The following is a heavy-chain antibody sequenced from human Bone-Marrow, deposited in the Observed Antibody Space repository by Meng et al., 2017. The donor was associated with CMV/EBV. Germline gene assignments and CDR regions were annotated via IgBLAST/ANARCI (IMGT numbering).Heavy chain of an antibody. V-gene: IGHV4-34*01. CDR2: INHSGST. D-gene: IGHD4-23*01. J-gene: IGHJ6*02. CDR1: GGSFSGYY. CDR3: ARGHLSRGNSGYYYYVMDV. Sequence: SETLSLTCAVYGGSFSGYYWSWIRQPPGKGLEWIGEINHSGSTNYNPSLKSRVTISVDTSKNQFSLKLSSVTAADTAVYYCARGHLSRGNSGYYYYVMDVWGQGTTVTVSS.